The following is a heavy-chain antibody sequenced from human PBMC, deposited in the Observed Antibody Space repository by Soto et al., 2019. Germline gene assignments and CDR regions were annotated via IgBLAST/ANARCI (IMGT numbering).Heavy chain of an antibody. CDR1: GFTFSSYA. V-gene: IGHV3-30-3*01. CDR3: ARSRGYCSSTSYLWDYYYGMDV. J-gene: IGHJ6*02. Sequence: GGSLRLSCAASGFTFSSYAMHWVRQAPGKGLEWVAVISYDGSNKYYADSVKGRFTISRDNSKNTLYLQMNSLRAEDTAVYYCARSRGYCSSTSYLWDYYYGMDVWGQGTTVTVSS. CDR2: ISYDGSNK. D-gene: IGHD2-2*01.